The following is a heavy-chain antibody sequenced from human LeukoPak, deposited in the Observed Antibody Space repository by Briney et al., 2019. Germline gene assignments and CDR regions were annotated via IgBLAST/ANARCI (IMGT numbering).Heavy chain of an antibody. J-gene: IGHJ4*02. CDR3: ATAGNYRFDY. CDR2: INPDGSTI. CDR1: GFTFRSSW. V-gene: IGHV3-74*01. D-gene: IGHD1-7*01. Sequence: GGSLRLSCAASGFTFRSSWMHWVRQAPGKGLVWVSRINPDGSTINYADSVKGRFTISRDNAKNTLYLQMNSLRAEDTAVYYCATAGNYRFDYWGQGTLVTVSS.